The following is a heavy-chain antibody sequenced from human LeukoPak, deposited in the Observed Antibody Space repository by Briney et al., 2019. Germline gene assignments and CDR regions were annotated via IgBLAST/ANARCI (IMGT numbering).Heavy chain of an antibody. J-gene: IGHJ5*02. CDR1: GFTFSSYA. D-gene: IGHD2-2*01. CDR2: ISGSGGST. V-gene: IGHV3-23*01. CDR3: AKAQLEVVVPAAIS. Sequence: GGSLRLSCAASGFTFSSYAMSWVRQAPGKGLEWVSAISGSGGSTYYADSVKGRFTISRDNSKNTLYLQMISLRAEDTAVYYCAKAQLEVVVPAAISWGQGTLVTVSS.